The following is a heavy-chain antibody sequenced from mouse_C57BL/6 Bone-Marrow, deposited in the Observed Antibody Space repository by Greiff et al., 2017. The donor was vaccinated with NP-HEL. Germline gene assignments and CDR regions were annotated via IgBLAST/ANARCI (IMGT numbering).Heavy chain of an antibody. Sequence: EVKLVDSGGGLVQPGGSMKLSCVASGFTFSNYWMNWVRQSTETGLEWVAQIRLKSDNYATHYAESVKGRFTISRDDSKSSVYLQMNNLRAEDTGIYYCTAYSTYAMDYWGQGTSVTVSS. CDR3: TAYSTYAMDY. V-gene: IGHV6-3*01. CDR2: IRLKSDNYAT. D-gene: IGHD2-5*01. J-gene: IGHJ4*01. CDR1: GFTFSNYW.